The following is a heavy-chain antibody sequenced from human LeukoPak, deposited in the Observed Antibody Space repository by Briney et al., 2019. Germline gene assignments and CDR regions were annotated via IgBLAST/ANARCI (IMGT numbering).Heavy chain of an antibody. V-gene: IGHV4-4*07. Sequence: SSETLSLTCTVSGGSISIYYWNWIRQPAGKGLEWIGRIFTSGITNYDPSLKSRVTMSADTSKNQFSLNLSSVTAADTAVYYCARESSGNYYNPLGYMDVWGKGTTVTVSS. CDR3: ARESSGNYYNPLGYMDV. CDR2: IFTSGIT. J-gene: IGHJ6*03. D-gene: IGHD3-10*01. CDR1: GGSISIYY.